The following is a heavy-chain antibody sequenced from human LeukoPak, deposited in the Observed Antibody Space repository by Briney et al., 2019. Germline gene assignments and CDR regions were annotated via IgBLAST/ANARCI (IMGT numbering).Heavy chain of an antibody. V-gene: IGHV4-38-2*01. CDR3: ARHIYSNYYFDY. CDR1: GYSISSGYY. Sequence: PSETLSLTCAVSGYSISSGYYWGSIRQPPEKGLEWIGSIYHSGSTYYNPSLKSRVTISVDTSKNQFSLKLSSVTAADTAVYYCARHIYSNYYFDYWGQGTLVTVSS. J-gene: IGHJ4*02. CDR2: IYHSGST. D-gene: IGHD4-11*01.